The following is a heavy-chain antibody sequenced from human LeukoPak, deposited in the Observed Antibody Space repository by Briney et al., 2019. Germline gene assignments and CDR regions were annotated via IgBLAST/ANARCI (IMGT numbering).Heavy chain of an antibody. V-gene: IGHV1-2*02. CDR1: GYTFTGYY. CDR2: INPNSGGT. J-gene: IGHJ4*02. D-gene: IGHD6-19*01. CDR3: ARDLSSGWYYFDY. Sequence: ASVKVSCKASGYTFTGYYMHWVRQAPGQGLEWMGWINPNSGGTNYAQKFQGRVTMTRDTSISTAYMELSRLRSDDTAVYYCARDLSSGWYYFDYWGQGTLVTVSS.